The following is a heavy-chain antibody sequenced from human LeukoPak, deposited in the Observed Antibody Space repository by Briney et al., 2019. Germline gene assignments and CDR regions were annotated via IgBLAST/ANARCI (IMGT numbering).Heavy chain of an antibody. V-gene: IGHV3-23*01. CDR3: ARDLGRYEYYYGMDV. D-gene: IGHD5-12*01. J-gene: IGHJ6*02. CDR2: IDRGVGST. CDR1: GFTFSKYD. Sequence: GGSLRLSCAASGFTFSKYDLSWVRQAPGKGLECVSAIDRGVGSTYYADSVKGRFTISRDNSKNTLYLQMNSLRAEDTAVYYCARDLGRYEYYYGMDVWGQGTTVTVSS.